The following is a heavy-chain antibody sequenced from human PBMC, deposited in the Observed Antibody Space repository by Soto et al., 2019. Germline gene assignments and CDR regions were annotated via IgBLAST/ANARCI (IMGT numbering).Heavy chain of an antibody. CDR3: ARDYVDYGDSTPTY. CDR2: ISSSSSYI. D-gene: IGHD4-17*01. V-gene: IGHV3-21*01. Sequence: GGSLRLSCAASGFTFSSYSMNWVRQAPGKGLEWVSSISSSSSYIYYADSVKGRFTSSRDNAKNSLYLQMNSLRAEDMAVYYCARDYVDYGDSTPTYWGQGTLVTVSS. CDR1: GFTFSSYS. J-gene: IGHJ4*02.